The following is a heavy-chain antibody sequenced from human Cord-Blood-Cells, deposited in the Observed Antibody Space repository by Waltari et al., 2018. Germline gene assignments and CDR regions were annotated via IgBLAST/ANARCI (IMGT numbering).Heavy chain of an antibody. CDR2: ISDDGINK. CDR1: GCTFTSYA. D-gene: IGHD7-27*01. V-gene: IGHV3-30-3*01. Sequence: QVQLVESGGGVVQPGRSLRLSCAASGCTFTSYAMHWVRQAPGKGLEWVAVISDDGINKYYADSVKGRFTISRDNSKNTLYLQMNSLRAEDTAVYYCARPQTGDWGQGTLVTVSS. J-gene: IGHJ4*02. CDR3: ARPQTGD.